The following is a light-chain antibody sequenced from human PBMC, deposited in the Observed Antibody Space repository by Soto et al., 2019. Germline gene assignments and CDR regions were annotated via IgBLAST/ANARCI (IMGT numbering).Light chain of an antibody. Sequence: DIQMTQSPSTLSASVGDRVTITFRASQIISSWLAWYQQKPGTAPKLVIYKASSLQSGVPSRFSGSGSGTENVLTVSSAHQTDFASSNYQQKITAFRSFGQGTMV. V-gene: IGKV1-5*03. CDR3: QQKITAFRS. CDR2: KAS. J-gene: IGKJ1*01. CDR1: QIISSW.